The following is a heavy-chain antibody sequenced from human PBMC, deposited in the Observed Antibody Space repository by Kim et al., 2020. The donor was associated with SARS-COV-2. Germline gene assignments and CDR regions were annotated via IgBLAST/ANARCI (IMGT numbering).Heavy chain of an antibody. V-gene: IGHV7-4-1*02. Sequence: ASVKVSCKASGYTFSSYAMNWVRQAPGQGLEWMGWINTNTGNPTYAHGFTGRFVFSLDTSVSTAYLQISSLKAEDTAVYYCARDGLLFGSGSYFDYWGQGTLVTVSS. CDR3: ARDGLLFGSGSYFDY. J-gene: IGHJ4*02. CDR1: GYTFSSYA. D-gene: IGHD3-10*01. CDR2: INTNTGNP.